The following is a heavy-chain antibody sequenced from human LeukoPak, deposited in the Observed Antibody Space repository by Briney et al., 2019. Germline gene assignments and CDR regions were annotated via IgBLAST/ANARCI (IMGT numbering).Heavy chain of an antibody. CDR1: GYSFTSYW. CDR3: ARHSHHCSSTSCYETGYYYYGMDV. J-gene: IGHJ6*02. V-gene: IGHV5-51*01. CDR2: IYPGDSDT. D-gene: IGHD2-2*01. Sequence: GESRKISCKGSGYSFTSYWIGWVRQMPGRGLEWMGIIYPGDSDTRYSPSFQGQVTISADKSISTAYLQWSSLKASDTAMYYCARHSHHCSSTSCYETGYYYYGMDVWGQGTTATVSS.